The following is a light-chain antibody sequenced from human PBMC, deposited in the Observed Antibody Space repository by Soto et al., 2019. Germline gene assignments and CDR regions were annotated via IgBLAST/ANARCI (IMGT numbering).Light chain of an antibody. CDR2: DAS. V-gene: IGKV3-11*01. CDR3: QQRSNWPLT. CDR1: QRFSSY. Sequence: EIVFTQSPATLSLSPGERATLSCRASQRFSSYLAWYQQNPGQAPRLLIYDASNRATGIPARFSGSGSGTDFTLTISSLEPEAFAVYYCQQRSNWPLTFGGVTKVEIK. J-gene: IGKJ4*01.